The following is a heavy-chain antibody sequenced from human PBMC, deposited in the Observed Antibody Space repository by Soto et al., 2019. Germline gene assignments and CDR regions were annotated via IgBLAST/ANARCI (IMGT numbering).Heavy chain of an antibody. CDR2: ISSSSSYI. D-gene: IGHD1-7*01. J-gene: IGHJ6*02. CDR1: GFTFSSYS. CDR3: ARDEPELPAYYYYGMDV. V-gene: IGHV3-21*01. Sequence: GGSLRLSCAASGFTFSSYSMNWVRQAPGKGLEWVSSISSSSSYIYYADSVKGRFTISRDNAKNSLYLQMNSLRAEDTAVYYCARDEPELPAYYYYGMDVWGQGTTVTVSS.